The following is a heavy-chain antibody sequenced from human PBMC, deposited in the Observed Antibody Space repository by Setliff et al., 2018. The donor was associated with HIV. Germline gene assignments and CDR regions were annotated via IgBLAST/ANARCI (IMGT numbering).Heavy chain of an antibody. Sequence: PSETLSLTCTVSGDPIFIGGYYWSWIRQHPGGGLEWIGYIYHTGKTYYNPSLQSRIIMSLDMSQNQFSLKLSSETAADTAVDYCAKEGNSVDNWLDPWGPGTLVTVSS. D-gene: IGHD1-26*01. CDR3: AKEGNSVDNWLDP. CDR1: GDPIFIGGYY. J-gene: IGHJ5*02. CDR2: IYHTGKT. V-gene: IGHV4-31*03.